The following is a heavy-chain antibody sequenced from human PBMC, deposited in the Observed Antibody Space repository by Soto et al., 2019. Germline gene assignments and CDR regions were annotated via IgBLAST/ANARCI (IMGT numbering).Heavy chain of an antibody. CDR2: INHSGST. V-gene: IGHV4-34*01. Sequence: QVQLQQWGAGLLKPSETLSLTCAVYGGSFSGYFWSWIRQPPGKGLEWIGEINHSGSTNYNPSLKIRVTISVDTSKNQFSLKLSSVTAADMARYYCTRGREVTVTDDLVAFDIWGQGTRVTVSS. CDR1: GGSFSGYF. D-gene: IGHD4-17*01. J-gene: IGHJ3*02. CDR3: TRGREVTVTDDLVAFDI.